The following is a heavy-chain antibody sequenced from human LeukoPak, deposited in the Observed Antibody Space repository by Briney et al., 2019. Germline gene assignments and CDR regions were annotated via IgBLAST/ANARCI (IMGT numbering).Heavy chain of an antibody. V-gene: IGHV3-7*01. Sequence: GGSLRLSCAASGFTFSSYWMSWVRQAPGKGLEWVANIKQDGSEKYYVDSVKGRFTISRDNAKNSLYLQMNSLRAEDTAVYYCAREGYSSSWYGLPYYYYYYMDVWGKGTTVTVSS. D-gene: IGHD6-13*01. J-gene: IGHJ6*03. CDR3: AREGYSSSWYGLPYYYYYYMDV. CDR2: IKQDGSEK. CDR1: GFTFSSYW.